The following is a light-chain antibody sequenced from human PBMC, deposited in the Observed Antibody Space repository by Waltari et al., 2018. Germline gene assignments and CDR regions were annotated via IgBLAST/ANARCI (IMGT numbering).Light chain of an antibody. CDR3: SSYISSSTLEL. V-gene: IGLV2-14*03. CDR1: SSDVGGYNY. CDR2: DVS. J-gene: IGLJ2*01. Sequence: QSALTQPASVSGSPGQSITISFTGTSSDVGGYNYVSWYQQHPGKAPKLMIYDVSNRPSGVSNRFSGSKSGNTASLTISGLQAEDEADYYCSSYISSSTLELFGGGTSLTVL.